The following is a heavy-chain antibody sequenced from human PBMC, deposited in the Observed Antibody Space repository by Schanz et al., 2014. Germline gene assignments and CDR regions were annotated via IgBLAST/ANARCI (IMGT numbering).Heavy chain of an antibody. CDR2: ISAYNGNT. CDR1: GYTFTSYG. J-gene: IGHJ4*02. Sequence: QVQLVQSGAEVKKPGASVKVSCKASGYTFTSYGISWVRQAPGQGLEWMGWISAYNGNTKYPQKLQGRVTMTTDTAARRACMELGSLRSDDTAVYYCARDAADFYDILTEEDYWGQGTLVTVSS. CDR3: ARDAADFYDILTEEDY. V-gene: IGHV1-18*01. D-gene: IGHD3-9*01.